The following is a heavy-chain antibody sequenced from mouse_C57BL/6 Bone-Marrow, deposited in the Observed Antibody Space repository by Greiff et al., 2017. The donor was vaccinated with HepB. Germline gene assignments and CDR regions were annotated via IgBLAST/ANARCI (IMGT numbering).Heavy chain of an antibody. J-gene: IGHJ1*03. CDR1: GYTFTSYG. CDR2: IYPRSGNT. Sequence: VQLQQSGAELARPGASVKLSCKASGYTFTSYGISWVKQRTGQGLEWIGEIYPRSGNTYYNEKFKGMATLTADKSSSTAYMELSSMTSEDSAVYFCRLLLRWYFDVWGTGTTVTVSS. CDR3: RLLLRWYFDV. V-gene: IGHV1-81*01. D-gene: IGHD1-1*01.